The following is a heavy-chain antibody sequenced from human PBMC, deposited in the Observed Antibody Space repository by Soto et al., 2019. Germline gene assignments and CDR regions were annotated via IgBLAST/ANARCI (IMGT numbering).Heavy chain of an antibody. CDR1: GYTFTSYN. CDR3: AIAARYRNAWSPGDY. V-gene: IGHV1-3*04. D-gene: IGHD3-9*01. CDR2: INTGKGNT. J-gene: IGHJ4*02. Sequence: QVHLVQSGAEEKKPGASVKVSCKASGYTFTSYNMHWVRQAPGQSLEWMGWINTGKGNTKYSQKFQGRVTITRDTSACTGYMELSSQRSEDTAVYYCAIAARYRNAWSPGDYWGQGTLVTVYS.